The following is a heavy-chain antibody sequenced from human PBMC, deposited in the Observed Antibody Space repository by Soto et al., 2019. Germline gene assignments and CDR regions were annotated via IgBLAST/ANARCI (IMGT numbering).Heavy chain of an antibody. J-gene: IGHJ4*02. CDR2: INWNGGST. CDR1: GFTFYDYG. Sequence: GSLRLSCAASGFTFYDYGMSWVRQAPGKGLEWVSGINWNGGSTGYADSVKGRFTISRDNAKNSLYLQMNSLKTEDTAVYYCVRVQLSSVRYKSPDYWGQGILVTVSS. V-gene: IGHV3-20*04. D-gene: IGHD6-19*01. CDR3: VRVQLSSVRYKSPDY.